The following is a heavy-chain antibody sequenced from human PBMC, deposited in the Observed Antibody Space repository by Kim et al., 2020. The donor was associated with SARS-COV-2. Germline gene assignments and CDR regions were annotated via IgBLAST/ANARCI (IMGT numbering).Heavy chain of an antibody. CDR3: ASCGYDSSPPHFDY. V-gene: IGHV1-69*04. J-gene: IGHJ4*02. D-gene: IGHD5-12*01. Sequence: SVKVSCKASGGTFSSYAISWVRQAPGQGLEWMGRIIPILGIANYAQKFQGRVTITADKSTSTAYMELSSLRSEDTAVYYCASCGYDSSPPHFDYWGQGTLVTVSS. CDR2: IIPILGIA. CDR1: GGTFSSYA.